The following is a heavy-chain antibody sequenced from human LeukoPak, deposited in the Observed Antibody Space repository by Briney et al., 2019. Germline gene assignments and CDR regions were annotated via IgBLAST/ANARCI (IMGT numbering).Heavy chain of an antibody. D-gene: IGHD5-12*01. CDR2: NYPGDSDT. CDR1: GYSFATYL. Sequence: GESLKISWKGSGYSFATYLIGWVRQMPGKGLEGMGINYPGDSDTTYSPSFQGQVTMSADKSISTAYLQWSSLKASDTALYYCARRVSSSGFAAFDVWGQGTMVTVSS. V-gene: IGHV5-51*01. CDR3: ARRVSSSGFAAFDV. J-gene: IGHJ3*01.